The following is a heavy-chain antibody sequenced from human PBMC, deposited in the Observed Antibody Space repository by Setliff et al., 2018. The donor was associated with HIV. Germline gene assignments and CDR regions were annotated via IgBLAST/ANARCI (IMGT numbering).Heavy chain of an antibody. V-gene: IGHV3-48*01. J-gene: IGHJ4*02. CDR3: ARDPEPTGFSGSFGY. CDR1: GFTFSDYS. CDR2: INNISRTI. D-gene: IGHD1-26*01. Sequence: PGGSLRLSCVASGFTFSDYSMNWVRQAPGKGLEWVSYINNISRTISYADSLKGRFTISRDNAKNSLFLQMSRLRVEDTARYYCARDPEPTGFSGSFGYWGQGTPVTVSS.